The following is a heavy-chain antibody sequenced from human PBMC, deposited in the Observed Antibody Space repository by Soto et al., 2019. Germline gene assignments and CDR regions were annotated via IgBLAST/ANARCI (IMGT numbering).Heavy chain of an antibody. CDR1: GFNFSSYW. V-gene: IGHV3-74*01. J-gene: IGHJ4*02. D-gene: IGHD1-26*01. Sequence: EVHLVESGGDLVQPGGSLRLSCTTAGFNFSSYWVNWVRQAPGKGVEWVSRIKSDGTTTDYADSVKGRFTISRDNGKRTVYLEMNSLRADDTAVYYCTRNAGGRFYGGFDNWGQGTLVLVSS. CDR3: TRNAGGRFYGGFDN. CDR2: IKSDGTTT.